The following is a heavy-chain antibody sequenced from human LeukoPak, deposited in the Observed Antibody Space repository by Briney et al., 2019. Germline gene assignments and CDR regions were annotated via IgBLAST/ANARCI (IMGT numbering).Heavy chain of an antibody. D-gene: IGHD3-22*01. V-gene: IGHV4-4*02. Sequence: PSETLSLTCAVSGGSISSNNWWGWVRQPPGKGLEWIGYIYYSGSTYYNPSLKSRVTISVDTSKNQFSLKLSSVTAADTAVYYCARRYDSSGYYYGWFDPWGQGTLVTVSS. CDR1: GGSISSNNW. CDR3: ARRYDSSGYYYGWFDP. J-gene: IGHJ5*02. CDR2: IYYSGST.